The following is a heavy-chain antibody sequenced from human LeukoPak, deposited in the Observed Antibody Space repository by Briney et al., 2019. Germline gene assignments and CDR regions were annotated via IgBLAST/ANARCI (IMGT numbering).Heavy chain of an antibody. CDR3: AKFALRYCSGGSCHPFDY. D-gene: IGHD2-15*01. V-gene: IGHV3-23*01. CDR2: ISGSGGST. CDR1: GFTLSSYG. Sequence: GGSLRLSCAASGFTLSSYGMSWVRQAPGKGLEWVSAISGSGGSTYYADSVKGRFIISKDNSKNTLYLQMNSLRAEDTAVYYCAKFALRYCSGGSCHPFDYWGQGTLVTVSS. J-gene: IGHJ4*02.